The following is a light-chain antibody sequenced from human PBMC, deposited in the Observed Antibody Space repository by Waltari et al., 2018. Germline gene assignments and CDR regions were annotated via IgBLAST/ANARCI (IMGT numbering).Light chain of an antibody. Sequence: EIVLTQSPAFRSVTLQEKVTITCQASKSIGSSLHWYQQKPDQSPKLLIKYASQSISGVPSRFSGSGSGTDFTLTINSLEAEDAATYYCQQTSSFPFTFGPGTKLDIK. J-gene: IGKJ3*01. CDR3: QQTSSFPFT. CDR2: YAS. CDR1: KSIGSS. V-gene: IGKV6-21*02.